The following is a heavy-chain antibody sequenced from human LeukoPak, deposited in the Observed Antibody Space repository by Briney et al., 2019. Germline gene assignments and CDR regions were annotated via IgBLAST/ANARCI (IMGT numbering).Heavy chain of an antibody. J-gene: IGHJ4*02. V-gene: IGHV4-61*02. CDR3: ARLPYGDYVFDY. CDR2: IYTSGST. CDR1: GGSISSGSYY. Sequence: SQTLSLTCTVSGGSISSGSYYWSWIRQPAGKGLEWIGRIYTSGSTNYNPSLKSRVTISVDTSKNQFSLKLSSVTAADTAVYYCARLPYGDYVFDYWGQGTLVTVSS. D-gene: IGHD4-17*01.